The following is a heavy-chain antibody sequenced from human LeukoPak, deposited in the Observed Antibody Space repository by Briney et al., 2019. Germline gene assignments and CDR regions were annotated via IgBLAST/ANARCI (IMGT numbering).Heavy chain of an antibody. J-gene: IGHJ5*02. V-gene: IGHV4-30-4*08. CDR3: ARDEGPSKWFDP. Sequence: PSETLSLTCTVSGGSISSGDYYWSWIRQPPGKGLEWIGYIYYSGSTYYNPSLKSRVTISVDTSKNQFSLKLSSVTAADTAVYYCARDEGPSKWFDPWGQGTLVTVSS. CDR2: IYYSGST. CDR1: GGSISSGDYY.